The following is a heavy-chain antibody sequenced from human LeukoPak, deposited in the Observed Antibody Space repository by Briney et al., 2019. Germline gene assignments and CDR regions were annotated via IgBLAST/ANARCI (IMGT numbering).Heavy chain of an antibody. CDR1: GFTFSSYS. D-gene: IGHD2-2*01. CDR3: ARDYCSSTSCHGDY. J-gene: IGHJ4*02. CDR2: ISSRSSYI. V-gene: IGHV3-21*01. Sequence: PGGSLRLSCAASGFTFSSYSMNWVRQAPGKGLEWVSSISSRSSYIYYADSVKGRFTISRDNAKNSLYLQMNSLRAEDTAVYYCARDYCSSTSCHGDYWGQGTLVTVSS.